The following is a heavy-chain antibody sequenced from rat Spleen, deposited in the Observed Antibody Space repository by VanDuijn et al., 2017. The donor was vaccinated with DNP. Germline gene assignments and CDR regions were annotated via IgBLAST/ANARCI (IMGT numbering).Heavy chain of an antibody. CDR2: IWGDGTT. J-gene: IGHJ3*01. CDR3: ALDYYDSSYSPFAY. CDR1: GFSLNSYT. V-gene: IGHV2-6*01. D-gene: IGHD1-12*02. Sequence: QVQLKESGPGLVQPSQTLSLTCTVSGFSLNSYTVSWVRQAPGKGLEWMGIIWGDGTTNYNSALKSRLSISRDTSKSQVFLTMNSLQTDDTAVYYCALDYYDSSYSPFAYWGQGTLVTVSS.